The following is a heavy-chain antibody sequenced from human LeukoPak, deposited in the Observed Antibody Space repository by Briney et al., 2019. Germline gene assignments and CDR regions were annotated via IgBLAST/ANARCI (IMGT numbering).Heavy chain of an antibody. V-gene: IGHV3-33*01. CDR3: ARDRGDCSGGTCQSDYFDY. CDR2: IWYDGRNI. Sequence: PGRSLRLSCAASGFTFSTSGMHWVRQAPGKGLEWVAIIWYDGRNINCADSVKGRFTISRDNSKSTLYLQMDSLRAEDTAAYYCARDRGDCSGGTCQSDYFDYWGQGTLVTVSS. J-gene: IGHJ4*02. D-gene: IGHD2-15*01. CDR1: GFTFSTSG.